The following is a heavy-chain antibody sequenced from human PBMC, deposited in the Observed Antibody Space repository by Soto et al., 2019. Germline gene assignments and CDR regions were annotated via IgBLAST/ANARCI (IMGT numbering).Heavy chain of an antibody. CDR3: ANGRGGSGSLTPRVDF. J-gene: IGHJ4*02. D-gene: IGHD3-10*01. Sequence: EVQLLESGGGLVQPGGSLSRSCAASGFTFNNYAMTWVRQAPGKGLEWVSAISGGGDTTSYADSVKGRFTVSRDGSKNTLYLQLSSLRAEDTALYYCANGRGGSGSLTPRVDFWGQGTLVTVSS. CDR1: GFTFNNYA. V-gene: IGHV3-23*01. CDR2: ISGGGDTT.